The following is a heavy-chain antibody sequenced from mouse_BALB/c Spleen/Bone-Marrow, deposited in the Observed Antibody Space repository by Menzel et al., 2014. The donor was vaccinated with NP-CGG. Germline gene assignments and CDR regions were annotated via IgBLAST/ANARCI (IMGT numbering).Heavy chain of an antibody. V-gene: IGHV1-5*01. CDR3: TTLARTNFDY. CDR1: GYTFSNYW. CDR2: IYPGNGDT. J-gene: IGHJ2*01. Sequence: EVQLQQSGTVLARPGAAVKMSCKASGYTFSNYWMHWVKQKPGQGPEWIGTIYPGNGDTTYNQKFKGKAKLTAVTSTSTAYMDLSSLTNEDSAVYYCTTLARTNFDYWGQGTTLTVSS. D-gene: IGHD3-1*01.